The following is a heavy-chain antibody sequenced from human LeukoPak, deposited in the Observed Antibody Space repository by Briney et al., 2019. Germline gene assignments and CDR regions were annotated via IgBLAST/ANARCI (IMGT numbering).Heavy chain of an antibody. CDR2: IWYDGSNK. CDR1: GFTFSSYG. CDR3: ARATGSYSTAYFDY. V-gene: IGHV3-33*01. J-gene: IGHJ4*02. D-gene: IGHD3-10*01. Sequence: GSLRLSCAASGFTFSSYGMHWVRQAPGKGLEGVAVIWYDGSNKYYADSVKGRFTISRDNSKNTLYLQMNSLRAEDTAVYYCARATGSYSTAYFDYWGQGTLVTVSS.